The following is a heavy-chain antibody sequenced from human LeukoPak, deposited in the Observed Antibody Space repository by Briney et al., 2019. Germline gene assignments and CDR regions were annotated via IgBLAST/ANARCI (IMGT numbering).Heavy chain of an antibody. D-gene: IGHD1-26*01. J-gene: IGHJ6*02. CDR3: ARDGATIYYGMDV. Sequence: GGSLRLSCAASGFTFSSYWMSWVRQAPGKGLEWVANIKQDGSEKYYVDSVKGRFTISRGNAKNSLYLQMNSLRAEDTAVYYCARDGATIYYGMDVWGQGTTVTVSS. CDR1: GFTFSSYW. CDR2: IKQDGSEK. V-gene: IGHV3-7*01.